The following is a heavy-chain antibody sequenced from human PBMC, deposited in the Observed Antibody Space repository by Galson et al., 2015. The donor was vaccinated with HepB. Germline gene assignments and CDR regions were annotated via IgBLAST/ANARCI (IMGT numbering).Heavy chain of an antibody. CDR1: GYTPAELA. J-gene: IGHJ3*02. V-gene: IGHV1-24*01. CDR3: TTPLLQWTDAFDI. Sequence: SVKVSCKVSGYTPAELAMHWVRQAPGKGLEWMGKFDHEDGETVYAQKFQGRVTMTEDTSTDTSYMELSSLRSDDTAVYYCTTPLLQWTDAFDIWGQGTMVTVSS. CDR2: FDHEDGET. D-gene: IGHD6-19*01.